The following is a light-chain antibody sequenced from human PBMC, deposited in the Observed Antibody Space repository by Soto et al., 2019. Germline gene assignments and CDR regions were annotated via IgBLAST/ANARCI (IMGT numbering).Light chain of an antibody. Sequence: QSALTQPASVSGSPGQSITISCTGTSSDVGGYNYVSWYQQHPGKAPKLMIYDVSIRPAGVSNRFSGSKSGNTASLTISGLQAEDEADYYCSSYTSGSSYVFGIGTKVTVL. V-gene: IGLV2-14*01. CDR2: DVS. CDR3: SSYTSGSSYV. J-gene: IGLJ1*01. CDR1: SSDVGGYNY.